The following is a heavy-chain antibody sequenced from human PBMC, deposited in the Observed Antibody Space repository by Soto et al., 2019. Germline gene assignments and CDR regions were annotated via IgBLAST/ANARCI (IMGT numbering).Heavy chain of an antibody. CDR2: ISGSGGST. Sequence: EVQMLESGGGLVQPGGSLRLSCAASGFTFSSYAMSWFRQAPGKGLAWVSAISGSGGSTYYADSVKGRFTISRDNSKNRLYLQMNRLRAEDTAVYYWAKTAVWFGELFDYWGQGTLVTVSS. J-gene: IGHJ4*02. D-gene: IGHD3-10*01. V-gene: IGHV3-23*01. CDR1: GFTFSSYA. CDR3: AKTAVWFGELFDY.